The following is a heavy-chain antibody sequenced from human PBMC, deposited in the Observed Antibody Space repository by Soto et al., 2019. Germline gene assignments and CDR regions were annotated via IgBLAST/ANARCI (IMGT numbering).Heavy chain of an antibody. CDR1: GYTFTSYG. V-gene: IGHV1-18*01. D-gene: IGHD2-15*01. Sequence: QVQLVQSGAEVKKPGASVKVSCKASGYTFTSYGISWVRQAPGQGLEWMGWISAYNGNTNYAQKLQGRVTMTTDTSTSTAYMEQRSLRSDDSAVYYCERDRCSGGSCYSDWFDPWGQGTLVTVSS. CDR3: ERDRCSGGSCYSDWFDP. CDR2: ISAYNGNT. J-gene: IGHJ5*02.